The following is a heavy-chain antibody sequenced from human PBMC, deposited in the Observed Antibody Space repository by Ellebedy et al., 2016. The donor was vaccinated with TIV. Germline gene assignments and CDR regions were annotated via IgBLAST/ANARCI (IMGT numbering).Heavy chain of an antibody. J-gene: IGHJ4*01. D-gene: IGHD1-20*01. Sequence: GESLKISCAAYGFPFNNFSMNWVRQAPGKGLEWVASISSTGTYMYYADSVKGRFTISRDNAKNSLYLQMSSLRAEDTAVYYCARYNWNSGHYWGQGTLITVSS. CDR3: ARYNWNSGHY. V-gene: IGHV3-21*01. CDR1: GFPFNNFS. CDR2: ISSTGTYM.